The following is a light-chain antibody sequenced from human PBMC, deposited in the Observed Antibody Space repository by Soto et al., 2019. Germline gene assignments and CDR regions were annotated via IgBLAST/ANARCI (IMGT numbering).Light chain of an antibody. Sequence: EIVMTQSPATLSVSPGERATLSCRASQSVSNNLAWYQQKPGQAPRLLIYFASTRATGIPARFSGSGSGTEFTLTISSLQSEDFAVYYCQQYNNWPLTFGGGTKVEFK. J-gene: IGKJ4*01. CDR1: QSVSNN. CDR2: FAS. V-gene: IGKV3-15*01. CDR3: QQYNNWPLT.